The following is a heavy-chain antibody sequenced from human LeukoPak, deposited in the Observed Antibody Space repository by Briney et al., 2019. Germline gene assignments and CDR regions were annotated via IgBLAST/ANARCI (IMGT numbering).Heavy chain of an antibody. J-gene: IGHJ4*02. CDR2: IYTGGGT. V-gene: IGHV3-66*01. D-gene: IGHD3-16*01. CDR3: ARDLYV. CDR1: GFVVRNHH. Sequence: GSLRPPLAAAGFVVRNHHMAWVRQAPGRGLEWVSVIYTGGGTVYADSVKGRFTVSRDNSKNTVYLQMNSLRAEDTAVYFCARDLYVWGQGTLVTVSS.